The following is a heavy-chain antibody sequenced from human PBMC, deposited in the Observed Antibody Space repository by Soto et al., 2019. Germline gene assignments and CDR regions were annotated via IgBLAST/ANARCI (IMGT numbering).Heavy chain of an antibody. D-gene: IGHD6-19*01. Sequence: QVQLVESGGGVVQPGRSLRLSCAASGFTFSTYAMHWVRQAPGKGLEWVAVISYDGSNKYYADSVKGRFTIPRDNSKNTLYLQMNSLGAEDTAVYYCARDKSPYSSGWHNRHFDYWGQGTLVTVSS. CDR1: GFTFSTYA. CDR2: ISYDGSNK. J-gene: IGHJ4*02. CDR3: ARDKSPYSSGWHNRHFDY. V-gene: IGHV3-30-3*01.